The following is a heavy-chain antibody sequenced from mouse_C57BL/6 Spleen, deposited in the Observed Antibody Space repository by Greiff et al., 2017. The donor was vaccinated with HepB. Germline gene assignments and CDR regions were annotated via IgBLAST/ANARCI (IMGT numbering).Heavy chain of an antibody. V-gene: IGHV5-17*01. CDR3: ARHDYDSGAWFAY. CDR1: GFTFSDYG. Sequence: EVKLVESGGGLVKPGGSLKLSCAASGFTFSDYGMHWVRQAPEKGLEWVAYISSGSSTIYYADTVKGRFTISRDNAKNTLFLQMTSLRSADTAMYYCARHDYDSGAWFAYWGQGTLVTVSA. J-gene: IGHJ3*01. CDR2: ISSGSSTI. D-gene: IGHD2-4*01.